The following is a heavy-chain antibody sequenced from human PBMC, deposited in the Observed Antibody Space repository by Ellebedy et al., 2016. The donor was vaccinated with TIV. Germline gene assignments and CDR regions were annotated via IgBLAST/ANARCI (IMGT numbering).Heavy chain of an antibody. CDR2: LYYSGST. J-gene: IGHJ4*02. V-gene: IGHV4-39*01. Sequence: MPSETLSLTCTVSGASISSSDYYRGWIRQPPGKGLEWIGSLYYSGSTYHNPTLKSRVTISVDTSKNQFSLKLSSVTAADTAVYYCASSIFGEVIVQNFDYWGQGTLVTVSS. CDR3: ASSIFGEVIVQNFDY. D-gene: IGHD3-3*01. CDR1: GASISSSDYY.